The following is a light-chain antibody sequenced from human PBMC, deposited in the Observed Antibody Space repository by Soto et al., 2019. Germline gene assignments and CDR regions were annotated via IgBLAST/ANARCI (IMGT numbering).Light chain of an antibody. Sequence: EIVLTQSPATLSLSPGERATLSCRASQSVSSYLAWYQQKPGQAPRLLIYDASNRATGIPARFSGSGSGTDFTLTISSLEPDDFAVYYCQQRSNWPGTFGPGTKVDIK. CDR1: QSVSSY. CDR2: DAS. V-gene: IGKV3-11*01. CDR3: QQRSNWPGT. J-gene: IGKJ3*01.